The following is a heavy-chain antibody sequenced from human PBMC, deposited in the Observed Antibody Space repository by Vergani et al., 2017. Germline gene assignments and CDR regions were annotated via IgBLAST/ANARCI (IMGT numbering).Heavy chain of an antibody. V-gene: IGHV1-69*01. CDR3: ARRPSANWRPIRNAFDI. Sequence: QVQLVQSGAEVKKPGSSVKVSCKASGGTFSSYAISWVRQAPGQGLEWMGGIIPIFGTANYAQKFQGRVTLTADESTSTAYMELSSLRSEDTAVYYCARRPSANWRPIRNAFDIWGQGTMVTVSS. CDR2: IIPIFGTA. D-gene: IGHD1-20*01. CDR1: GGTFSSYA. J-gene: IGHJ3*02.